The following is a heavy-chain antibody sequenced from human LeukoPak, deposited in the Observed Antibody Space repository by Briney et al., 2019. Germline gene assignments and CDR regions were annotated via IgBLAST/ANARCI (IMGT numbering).Heavy chain of an antibody. CDR1: GFSFSSYW. D-gene: IGHD3-3*01. CDR2: IVGDGTSA. CDR3: AKEMYDFWSGSFDY. J-gene: IGHJ4*02. Sequence: GGSLRLSCVASGFSFSSYWMHWVRQVPGKGLVWVARIVGDGTSATYADSVKGRFTISRDNSKNTLYLQMNSLRAEDTAVYYCAKEMYDFWSGSFDYWGQGTLVTVSS. V-gene: IGHV3-74*01.